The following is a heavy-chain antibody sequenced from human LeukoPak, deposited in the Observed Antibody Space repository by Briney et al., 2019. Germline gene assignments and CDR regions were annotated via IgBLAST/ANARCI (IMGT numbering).Heavy chain of an antibody. V-gene: IGHV1-2*02. CDR2: INPNSGGS. CDR3: ARNFYCDSSGYYHY. J-gene: IGHJ4*02. D-gene: IGHD3-22*01. CDR1: GYTFTGYY. Sequence: ASVNVSCNASGYTFTGYYMHWVRKAPSQGLEWMGWINPNSGGSNYAQKFQGRVTMTRDTSMSTGYLELSRLRSDDTAVYYCARNFYCDSSGYYHYWGQGTLVTVSS.